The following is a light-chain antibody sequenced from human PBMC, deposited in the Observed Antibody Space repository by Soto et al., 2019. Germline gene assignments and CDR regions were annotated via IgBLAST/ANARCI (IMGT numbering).Light chain of an antibody. CDR2: WAS. CDR1: QSVLYSSNNKNY. CDR3: QQYYSTART. V-gene: IGKV4-1*01. J-gene: IGKJ1*01. Sequence: DIVMTQSPDSLAVSLGERATINCKSSQSVLYSSNNKNYLAWYQQKPGQPPTLLFYWASTREYGVPDRFSGSGSATDFTLTISSLQPEDLGVYYWQQYYSTARTFGQGTKVDIK.